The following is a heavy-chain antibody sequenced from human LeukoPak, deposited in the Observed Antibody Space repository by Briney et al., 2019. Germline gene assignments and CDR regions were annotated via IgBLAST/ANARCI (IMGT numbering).Heavy chain of an antibody. J-gene: IGHJ5*02. CDR1: GYTLTELS. CDR3: AALVATIRRGWFDP. D-gene: IGHD5-12*01. V-gene: IGHV1-24*01. Sequence: ASVKVSCKVSGYTLTELSMHWVRQAPGKGLEWMGGFDPEDGETIYAQKFQGRVTMTEDTSTDTAYMELSSLRSEGTAVYYCAALVATIRRGWFDPWGQGTLVTVSS. CDR2: FDPEDGET.